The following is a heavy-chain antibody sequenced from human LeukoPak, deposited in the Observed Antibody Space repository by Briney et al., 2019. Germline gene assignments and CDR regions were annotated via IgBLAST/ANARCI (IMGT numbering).Heavy chain of an antibody. J-gene: IGHJ4*02. CDR3: AKSGGELDY. CDR2: IGISSNKI. CDR1: GFTLRSYT. V-gene: IGHV3-21*04. Sequence: GGSLRLSCAASGFTLRSYTMNWVRQAPGKGLEWASSIGISSNKIYYADSVKGRFIISRDNAKNSVYLQMNSLRAEDTAVYYCAKSGGELDYWGQGTLVTVSS. D-gene: IGHD1-26*01.